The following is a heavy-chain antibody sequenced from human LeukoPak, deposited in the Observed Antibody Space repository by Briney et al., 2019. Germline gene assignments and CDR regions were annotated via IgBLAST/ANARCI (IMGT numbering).Heavy chain of an antibody. D-gene: IGHD2-2*02. V-gene: IGHV4-39*07. J-gene: IGHJ5*02. CDR1: GGSISSSSYY. CDR2: INHSGST. CDR3: ARDYGSTSCYKFDP. Sequence: PSETLSLTCTVSGGSISSSSYYWGWIRQPPGKGLEWIGEINHSGSTNYNPSLKSRVTISVDTSKNQFSLKLSSVTAADTAVYYCARDYGSTSCYKFDPWGQGTLVTVSS.